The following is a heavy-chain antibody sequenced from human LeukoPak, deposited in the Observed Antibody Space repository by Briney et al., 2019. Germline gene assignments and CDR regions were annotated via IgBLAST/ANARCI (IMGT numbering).Heavy chain of an antibody. D-gene: IGHD3-22*01. Sequence: SETLSLTCSVSGDSVSRSDSYWDWIRQPPGKGLEWIGTIDYSGRTYSSPSLKRRVTMSVDPYNNQFSLSLGSVTATDTAVYFCARRRYNAGSGYLEWGQGTLLSVSS. J-gene: IGHJ1*01. CDR3: ARRRYNAGSGYLE. V-gene: IGHV4-39*01. CDR2: IDYSGRT. CDR1: GDSVSRSDSY.